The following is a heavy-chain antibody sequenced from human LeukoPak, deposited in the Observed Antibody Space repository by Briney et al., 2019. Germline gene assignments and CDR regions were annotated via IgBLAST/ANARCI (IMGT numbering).Heavy chain of an antibody. CDR3: ARDNGYKSVDY. CDR1: GYTFSTYG. D-gene: IGHD1-14*01. Sequence: ASVKVSCKASGYTFSTYGINWLRQAPGQGLEWMGWISASNGNTNYAQKFQGRVTMTTDTSTSTLYMEVRSLRSDDTAVYYCARDNGYKSVDYWGQGTLVTVSS. V-gene: IGHV1-18*01. CDR2: ISASNGNT. J-gene: IGHJ4*02.